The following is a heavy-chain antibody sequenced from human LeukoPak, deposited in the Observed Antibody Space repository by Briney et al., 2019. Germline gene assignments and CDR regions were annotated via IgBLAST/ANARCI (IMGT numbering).Heavy chain of an antibody. V-gene: IGHV5-51*01. CDR1: GYSFTSYW. D-gene: IGHD3-10*01. Sequence: GESLKISCKGSGYSFTSYWIGWVRQMPGKGREWMGIIYPGDSDTRYSPSFQGQVTISADKSISTAYLQWSSLKASDTAMYYCARYYYGSGSSLFTFDYWGQGTLVTVSS. CDR3: ARYYYGSGSSLFTFDY. J-gene: IGHJ4*02. CDR2: IYPGDSDT.